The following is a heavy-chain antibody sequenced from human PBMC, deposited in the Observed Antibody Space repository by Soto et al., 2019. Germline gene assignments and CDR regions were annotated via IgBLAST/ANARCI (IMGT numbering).Heavy chain of an antibody. CDR2: ISSSGSTL. CDR1: GFSFSDYY. CDR3: VRISVRPRAIRTAPGRWYFDL. V-gene: IGHV3-11*01. Sequence: QVQLVESGGGLVKPGGSLRLSCAASGFSFSDYYMSWIRQAPGKGLEWISYISSSGSTLFYADSVKGRFTISRDNARNSLSLQISSLRAEGTAVYYCVRISVRPRAIRTAPGRWYFDLWGRGALATVSS. D-gene: IGHD1-1*01. J-gene: IGHJ2*01.